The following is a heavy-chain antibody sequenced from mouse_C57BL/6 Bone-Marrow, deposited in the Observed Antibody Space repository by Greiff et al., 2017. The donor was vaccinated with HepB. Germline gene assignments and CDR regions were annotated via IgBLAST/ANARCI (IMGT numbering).Heavy chain of an antibody. CDR1: GYTFTSYW. CDR2: IYPSDSET. V-gene: IGHV1-61*01. CDR3: ARSSLWFAY. J-gene: IGHJ3*01. Sequence: QVQLQQPGAELVRPGSSVKLSCKASGYTFTSYWMDWVQQRPGQGLEWIGNIYPSDSETHYNQKFKDKATLTVDKSSSTAYMQLSSLTSEDSAVYYCARSSLWFAYWGQGTRVTVSA. D-gene: IGHD6-2*01.